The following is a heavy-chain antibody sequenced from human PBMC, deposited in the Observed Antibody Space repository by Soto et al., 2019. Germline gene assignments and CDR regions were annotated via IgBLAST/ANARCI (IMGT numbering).Heavy chain of an antibody. CDR2: IIPIFGTA. J-gene: IGHJ6*02. V-gene: IGHV1-69*13. Sequence: GASVKVSCKASGGTFSGYAISWVRQAPGQGLEWMGGIIPIFGTANYAQKFQGKVTITADESTSTAYMELSSLRSEDTAVYYCARGSTRYCSGGTCYVYYYYYGMDVWGQGTTVTVSS. CDR1: GGTFSGYA. D-gene: IGHD2-15*01. CDR3: ARGSTRYCSGGTCYVYYYYYGMDV.